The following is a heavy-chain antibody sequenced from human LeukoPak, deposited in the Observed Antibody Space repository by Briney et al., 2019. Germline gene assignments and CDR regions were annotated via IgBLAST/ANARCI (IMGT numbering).Heavy chain of an antibody. CDR3: AKELGTMVRGGLN. J-gene: IGHJ4*02. Sequence: GGSLRLSCAASGFTFDDYAMHWVRQAPGKGLEWVSGISWNSGSIGYADSVKGRFTISRDNAKNSLYLQMNSLRAEDTALYYCAKELGTMVRGGLNWGQGTLVTVSS. V-gene: IGHV3-9*01. CDR2: ISWNSGSI. CDR1: GFTFDDYA. D-gene: IGHD3-10*01.